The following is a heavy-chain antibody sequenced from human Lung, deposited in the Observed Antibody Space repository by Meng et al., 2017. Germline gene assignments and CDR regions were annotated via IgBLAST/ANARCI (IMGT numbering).Heavy chain of an antibody. D-gene: IGHD4-11*01. CDR3: ARGPTTMAHDFDY. CDR1: GGSFSDYY. V-gene: IGHV4-34*01. CDR2: INHSGST. Sequence: QVQLQQWGAGLLKPSYTLSLTCVVSGGSFSDYYWSWIRQPPGKGLEWIGEINHSGSTNYNPSLESRATISVDTSQNNLSLKLSSVTAADSAVYYCARGPTTMAHDFDYWGQGTLVTVSS. J-gene: IGHJ4*02.